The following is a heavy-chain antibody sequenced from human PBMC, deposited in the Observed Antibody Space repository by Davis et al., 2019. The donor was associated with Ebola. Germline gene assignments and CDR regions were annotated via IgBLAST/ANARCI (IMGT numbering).Heavy chain of an antibody. CDR2: ISGSGTST. CDR1: GFTFSNYA. CDR3: TRQGDSRWNLGMDV. J-gene: IGHJ6*02. Sequence: PGGSLRLSCAASGFTFSNYAMSWVRQAPGKGLEWVSTISGSGTSTFYADSVKGRFTISRDYSKNTAYLQMNSLKTEDTAVYYCTRQGDSRWNLGMDVRGQGTTVTVSS. V-gene: IGHV3-23*01. D-gene: IGHD1-7*01.